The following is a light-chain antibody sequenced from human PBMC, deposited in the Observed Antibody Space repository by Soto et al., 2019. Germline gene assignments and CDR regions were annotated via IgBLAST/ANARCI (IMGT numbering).Light chain of an antibody. CDR1: TGAVTSCNY. CDR2: TTN. CDR3: LLYYSGAHLV. Sequence: QAVVTQEPSLTVSPGGPVTLTCASSTGAVTSCNYPSWFQQKPGQAPRTLIYTTNSRHSWTPARFSGSLLGGKAALTMSGVQPEDEADYYYLLYYSGAHLVFGGGTKRTVL. V-gene: IGLV7-43*01. J-gene: IGLJ2*01.